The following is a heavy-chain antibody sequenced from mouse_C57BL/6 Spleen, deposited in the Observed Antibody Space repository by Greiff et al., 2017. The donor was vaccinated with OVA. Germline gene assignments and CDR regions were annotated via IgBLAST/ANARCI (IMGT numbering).Heavy chain of an antibody. V-gene: IGHV1-42*01. CDR3: ARSAIYYDYGAWFAY. D-gene: IGHD2-4*01. CDR1: GYSFTGYY. J-gene: IGHJ3*01. Sequence: EVQLQQSGPELVKPGASVKISCKASGYSFTGYYMNWVKQSPEKSLEWIGEINPSTGGTTYNQKFKAKATLTVDKSSSTAYMQLKSLTSEDSAVYYCARSAIYYDYGAWFAYWGQGTLVTVSA. CDR2: INPSTGGT.